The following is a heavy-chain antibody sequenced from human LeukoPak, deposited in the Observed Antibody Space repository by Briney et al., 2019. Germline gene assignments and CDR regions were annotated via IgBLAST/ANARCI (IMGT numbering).Heavy chain of an antibody. Sequence: GSLRLSCAASGFTFSSYWMSWVRQAPGKGLEWVANIRQDGSVQNYVDSVKGRFTISRDNPKNSVYLQMNSLRAEDTAVYYCARSGTYYYYGMDVWGQGTTVTVSS. D-gene: IGHD1-14*01. CDR1: GFTFSSYW. CDR3: ARSGTYYYYGMDV. CDR2: IRQDGSVQ. V-gene: IGHV3-7*03. J-gene: IGHJ6*02.